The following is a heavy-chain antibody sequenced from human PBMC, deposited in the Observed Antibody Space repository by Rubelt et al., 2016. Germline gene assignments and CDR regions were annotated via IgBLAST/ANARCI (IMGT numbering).Heavy chain of an antibody. D-gene: IGHD1-7*01. Sequence: QLQLQESGPGLVKPSETLSLTCTVSGGSISSSSYYWGWIRQPPGKGLEWIGSIYYSGSTYYNPSLKGRVTISVDTSKNQLFLKLSAVTAADTAVYYGARRRITGTTRRGAVWFDPWGQGTLVTVSS. V-gene: IGHV4-39*01. CDR3: ARRRITGTTRRGAVWFDP. CDR1: GGSISSSSYY. J-gene: IGHJ5*02. CDR2: IYYSGST.